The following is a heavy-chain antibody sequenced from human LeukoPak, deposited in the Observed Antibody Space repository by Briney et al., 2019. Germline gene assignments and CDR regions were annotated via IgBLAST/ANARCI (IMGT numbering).Heavy chain of an antibody. CDR3: AKEGDDSSGYYYLYFDY. V-gene: IGHV3-30*18. CDR2: ISYDGSNK. CDR1: GFTFSSYG. Sequence: RGGSLRLSCAASGFTFSSYGMHWVRQAPGKGLEWVAVISYDGSNKYYADSVKGRFTISRDNSKNTLYLQMNSLRAEDTAVYYCAKEGDDSSGYYYLYFDYWGQGTLVTVSS. D-gene: IGHD3-22*01. J-gene: IGHJ4*02.